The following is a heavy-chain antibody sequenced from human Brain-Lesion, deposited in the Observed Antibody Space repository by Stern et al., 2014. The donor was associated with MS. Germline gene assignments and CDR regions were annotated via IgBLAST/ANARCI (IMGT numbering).Heavy chain of an antibody. Sequence: QVQLQESGPGLVKPSGTLSLTCAVSGGSISSSNWWSWVRQSPGKGLEWIGESDHSGSTLYNPSLKSRVTVSVDQSKNRFSLNLRSVTAADTAVYFCARFPASRPHVFDSWGQGTLVTVSS. CDR3: ARFPASRPHVFDS. D-gene: IGHD6-13*01. J-gene: IGHJ4*02. CDR1: GGSISSSNW. CDR2: SDHSGST. V-gene: IGHV4-4*02.